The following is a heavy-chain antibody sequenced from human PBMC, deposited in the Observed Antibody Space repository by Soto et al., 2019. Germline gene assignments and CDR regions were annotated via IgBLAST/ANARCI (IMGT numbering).Heavy chain of an antibody. J-gene: IGHJ4*02. Sequence: GGSLRLSCAASGFTFSSYSMNWVRQAPGKGLEWVSSISSSSSYIYYADSVKGRFTISRDNAKNSLYLQMNSLRAEDTAVYYCATTRYYDSSGYPFDYWGQGTLVTVSS. D-gene: IGHD3-22*01. CDR3: ATTRYYDSSGYPFDY. V-gene: IGHV3-21*01. CDR2: ISSSSSYI. CDR1: GFTFSSYS.